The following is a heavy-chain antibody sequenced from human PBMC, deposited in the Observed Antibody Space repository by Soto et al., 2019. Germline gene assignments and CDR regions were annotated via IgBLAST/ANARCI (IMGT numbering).Heavy chain of an antibody. CDR1: GGSMTSFY. CDR2: VFHSGTT. V-gene: IGHV4-59*03. D-gene: IGHD7-27*01. Sequence: SESLSLTCTVSGGSMTSFYLSWIRQPPGKGLEWIGYVFHSGTTNYNPSLKSRVIISVYTSKNQFSLRLNSVTAADTAVYYCARSITGDPWVDPWGQGTLVTVSS. J-gene: IGHJ5*02. CDR3: ARSITGDPWVDP.